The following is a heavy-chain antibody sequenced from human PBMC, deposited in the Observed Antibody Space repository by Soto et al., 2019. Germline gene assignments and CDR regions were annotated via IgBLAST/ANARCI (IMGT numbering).Heavy chain of an antibody. CDR1: GYTFTSYG. CDR3: ARDGAVGGYYYYYYGMDV. D-gene: IGHD6-19*01. Sequence: ASVKVSCKASGYTFTSYGISWVRQAPGQGLEWMGWISAYNGNTNYAQKLQGRVIMTTDTSTSTAYMELRSLRSDDTAVYYCARDGAVGGYYYYYYGMDVWGQGTTVTVSS. J-gene: IGHJ6*02. CDR2: ISAYNGNT. V-gene: IGHV1-18*01.